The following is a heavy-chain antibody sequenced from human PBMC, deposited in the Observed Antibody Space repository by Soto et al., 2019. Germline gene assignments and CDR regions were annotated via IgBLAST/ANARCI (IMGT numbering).Heavy chain of an antibody. CDR3: AGGGEIGYDY. V-gene: IGHV3-33*01. D-gene: IGHD1-1*01. CDR1: GFTFSSYG. J-gene: IGHJ4*02. CDR2: IWYDGSNK. Sequence: QVQLVESGGGVVQPGRSLRLSCAASGFTFSSYGMHWVRQAPGKGLEWVAVIWYDGSNKYYADSVKGRFTISRDNSKNTRELKMNGLRAGDTVGYDGAGGGEIGYDYWGQGTLVTVSS.